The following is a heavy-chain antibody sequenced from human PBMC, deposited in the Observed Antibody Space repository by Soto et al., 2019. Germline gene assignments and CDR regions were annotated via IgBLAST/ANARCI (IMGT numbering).Heavy chain of an antibody. CDR3: AKGRRRLGTGLNYFDY. J-gene: IGHJ4*02. D-gene: IGHD7-27*01. CDR2: ISYDGSNK. Sequence: GGSLRLSCAASGFTFSSYGMHWVRQAPGKGLEWVAVISYDGSNKYYADSVKGRFTISRDNSKNTLYLQMNSLRAEDTAVYYCAKGRRRLGTGLNYFDYWGQGTLVTVSS. CDR1: GFTFSSYG. V-gene: IGHV3-30*18.